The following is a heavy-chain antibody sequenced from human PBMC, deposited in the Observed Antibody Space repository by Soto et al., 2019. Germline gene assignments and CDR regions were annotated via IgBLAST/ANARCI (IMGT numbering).Heavy chain of an antibody. CDR1: GFTFSSYA. CDR3: AKDRDCSGGSCYSAEYFQH. Sequence: GGSLRLSCAASGFTFSSYAMSWVRQAPGKGLEWVSAISGSGGSTYYADSVKGRFTISRDNSKNTLYLQMNSLRVEDTAVYYCAKDRDCSGGSCYSAEYFQHWGQGTLVTVSS. D-gene: IGHD2-15*01. CDR2: ISGSGGST. J-gene: IGHJ1*01. V-gene: IGHV3-23*01.